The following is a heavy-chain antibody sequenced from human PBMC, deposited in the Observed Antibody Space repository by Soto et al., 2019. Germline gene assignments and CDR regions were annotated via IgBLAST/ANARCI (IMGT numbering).Heavy chain of an antibody. CDR1: GYTFTSYD. V-gene: IGHV1-8*01. Sequence: QVQLVQSGAEVKKPGASVKVSCKASGYTFTSYDINWVRQATGQGLEWMGWMNPNSGNTGYAQKFQGRVTMTRNTXXSTAYMELSSLRSEDTAVYYCASAYDSSDPDWFDPWGQGTLVTVSS. CDR3: ASAYDSSDPDWFDP. J-gene: IGHJ5*02. D-gene: IGHD3-22*01. CDR2: MNPNSGNT.